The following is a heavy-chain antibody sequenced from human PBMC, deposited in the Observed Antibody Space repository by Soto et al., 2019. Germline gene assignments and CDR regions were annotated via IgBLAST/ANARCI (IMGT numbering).Heavy chain of an antibody. CDR1: GGSISSGSYY. J-gene: IGHJ6*03. Sequence: SETLSLTCTVSGGSISSGSYYWGWIRQPPGKGLEWIGSIYYSGNTYYNPSLKSRVTIFVETSENQFSLKLTSVTAADTAVYYCAPTRAWFGELRYYYYMDVWGKGTTVTVSS. V-gene: IGHV4-39*01. D-gene: IGHD3-10*01. CDR3: APTRAWFGELRYYYYMDV. CDR2: IYYSGNT.